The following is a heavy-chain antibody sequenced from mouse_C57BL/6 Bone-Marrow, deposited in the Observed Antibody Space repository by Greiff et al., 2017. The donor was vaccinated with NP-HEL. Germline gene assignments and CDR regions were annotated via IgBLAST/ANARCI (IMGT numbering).Heavy chain of an antibody. CDR2: ISSGGSYT. V-gene: IGHV5-6*01. J-gene: IGHJ4*01. CDR1: GFTFSSYG. Sequence: EVKLVESGGDLVKPGGSLKLSCAASGFTFSSYGMSWVRQTPDKRLEWVATISSGGSYTYYPDSVKGRFTISRDKAKNTLYLQMSSLKSEDTAMYYCARHGRITTNAMDYGGQGTSVTVSS. CDR3: ARHGRITTNAMDY. D-gene: IGHD1-1*01.